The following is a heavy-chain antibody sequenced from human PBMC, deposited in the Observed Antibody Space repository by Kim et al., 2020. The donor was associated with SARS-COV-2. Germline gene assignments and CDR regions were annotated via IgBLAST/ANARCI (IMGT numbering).Heavy chain of an antibody. J-gene: IGHJ6*02. V-gene: IGHV3-43*01. D-gene: IGHD6-13*01. CDR3: AQDEFPYSSSSLVMDV. Sequence: SGKGRFTISRNNSKNSLYLQMNRLRTEDTALYYCAQDEFPYSSSSLVMDVWGQGTTVTVSS.